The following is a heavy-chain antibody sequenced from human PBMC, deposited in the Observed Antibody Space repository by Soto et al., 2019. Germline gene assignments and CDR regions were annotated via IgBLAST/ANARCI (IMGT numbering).Heavy chain of an antibody. Sequence: PSETLSLTCTVSGGSISSYYWSWIRQPPGKGLEWIGFIYHSGTTYYNPSLKSRVTISVDRSKNQFSLKLNSVTAADTAAYYCARGVNYYDSSGSSWFDPWGQGALVTVSS. D-gene: IGHD3-22*01. CDR2: IYHSGTT. J-gene: IGHJ5*02. V-gene: IGHV4-59*12. CDR1: GGSISSYY. CDR3: ARGVNYYDSSGSSWFDP.